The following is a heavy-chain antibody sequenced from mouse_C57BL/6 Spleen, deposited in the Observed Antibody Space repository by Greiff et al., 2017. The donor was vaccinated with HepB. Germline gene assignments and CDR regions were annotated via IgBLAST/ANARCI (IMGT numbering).Heavy chain of an antibody. CDR1: GFTFSDYG. V-gene: IGHV5-17*01. Sequence: EVKVVESGGGLVKPGGSLKLSCAASGFTFSDYGMHWVRQVPEKGLEWVAYISSGSSTIYYADTVKGRFTITRDNAKNTLFLQMTSLRSEDTAMYYCARPHDHDGGYAMDYWGQGTSVTVSS. D-gene: IGHD2-4*01. CDR2: ISSGSSTI. J-gene: IGHJ4*01. CDR3: ARPHDHDGGYAMDY.